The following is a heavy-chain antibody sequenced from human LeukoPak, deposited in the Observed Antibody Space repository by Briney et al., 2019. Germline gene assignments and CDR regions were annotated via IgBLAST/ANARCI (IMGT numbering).Heavy chain of an antibody. J-gene: IGHJ3*02. Sequence: ASVKVSCKDSGYTFTGYYMHWVRQAPGQGLEWMGWVNPNSGGTNYAQKFQGRVTMTRDTSISTAYMELSRLRSDDTAVYYCTGVDIVVVVAATDAFDIWGQGTMVTVSS. D-gene: IGHD2-15*01. V-gene: IGHV1-2*02. CDR3: TGVDIVVVVAATDAFDI. CDR2: VNPNSGGT. CDR1: GYTFTGYY.